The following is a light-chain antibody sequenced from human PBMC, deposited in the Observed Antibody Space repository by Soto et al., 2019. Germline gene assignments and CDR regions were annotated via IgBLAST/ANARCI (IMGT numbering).Light chain of an antibody. CDR1: SGSIVSSY. Sequence: NFMLTQPHSVSESPGKTVTISCTRSSGSIVSSYVQWYQQRPGGSPTTVIYKDNQRPSGVPDRFSGSIARSSNSASLTISGLANEDEADYYCQSYDSSNVVFGGGTKLTVL. CDR2: KDN. V-gene: IGLV6-57*01. J-gene: IGLJ2*01. CDR3: QSYDSSNVV.